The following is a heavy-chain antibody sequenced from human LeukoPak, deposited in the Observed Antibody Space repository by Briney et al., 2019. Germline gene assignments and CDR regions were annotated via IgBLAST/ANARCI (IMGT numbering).Heavy chain of an antibody. CDR1: GGSISSYY. D-gene: IGHD6-13*01. CDR3: ASGWGSSWYRSYYYYYMDV. J-gene: IGHJ6*03. Sequence: SETLSLTCTVSGGSISSYYWSWIRQPPGKGLEWIGSIYYSGSTYYNPSLKSRVTISVDTSKNQFSLKLSSVTAADTAVYYCASGWGSSWYRSYYYYYMDVWGKGTTVTVSS. CDR2: IYYSGST. V-gene: IGHV4-59*05.